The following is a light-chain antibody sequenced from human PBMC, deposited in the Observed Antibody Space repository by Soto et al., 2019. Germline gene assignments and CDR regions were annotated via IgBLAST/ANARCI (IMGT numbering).Light chain of an antibody. CDR1: SSDVGGYNY. J-gene: IGLJ1*01. CDR3: SSYTSSSTLLYV. CDR2: DVS. V-gene: IGLV2-14*01. Sequence: QSVLTQPASVSGSPGQSITISCTGTSSDVGGYNYVSWYQQHPGKAPKLMMYDVSNRPSGVSNRFSGSKSGNTASLTSSGLQAEDEADYYCSSYTSSSTLLYVFGTGTKLTVL.